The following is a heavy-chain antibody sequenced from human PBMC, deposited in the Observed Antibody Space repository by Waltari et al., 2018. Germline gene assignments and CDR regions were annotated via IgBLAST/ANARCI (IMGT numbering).Heavy chain of an antibody. D-gene: IGHD2-21*02. V-gene: IGHV1-8*02. Sequence: QVQLVQSGAEVKKPGASVKVSCKASAYTFTSSDINWVRQANGQGLEWMGWMNPNSGNTGYAQKFQGRLTLTRNTSISTAYMELSSLRSEDTAVYYCARGWAYCGGDCYSGWGQGTLVTVSS. CDR1: AYTFTSSD. CDR2: MNPNSGNT. CDR3: ARGWAYCGGDCYSG. J-gene: IGHJ4*02.